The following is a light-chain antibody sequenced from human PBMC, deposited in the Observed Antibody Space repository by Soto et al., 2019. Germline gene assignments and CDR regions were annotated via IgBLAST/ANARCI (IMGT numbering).Light chain of an antibody. V-gene: IGKV4-1*01. J-gene: IGKJ2*01. CDR1: QSVLYSSTNRNY. CDR2: WAS. CDR3: QQYYGSPPYT. Sequence: DIVMTQSPDSLPVSLGERATINCKSSQSVLYSSTNRNYLAWYQQKPGQPPKLLIYWASIRESGVPDRFSGSGSGTDFTLTISSLQAEDVAVYYCQQYYGSPPYTFGQGTKLEI.